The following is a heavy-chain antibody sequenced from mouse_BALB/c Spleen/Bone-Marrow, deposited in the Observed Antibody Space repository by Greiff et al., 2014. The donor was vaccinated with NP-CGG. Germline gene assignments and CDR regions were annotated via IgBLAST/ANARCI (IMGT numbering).Heavy chain of an antibody. V-gene: IGHV1S132*01. CDR2: IFPGIGTT. CDR1: GYTFTNYW. CDR3: ARGGNYGY. Sequence: QVQLKQSGAELVKPGASVKLSCKTSGYTFTNYWIQWVKQRPGQGPGWIGEIFPGIGTTYYNEKFKGKATLTIDTSSSTAYMQLSSLTSEDSAVYFCARGGNYGYWGQGTTLTVSS. D-gene: IGHD2-1*01. J-gene: IGHJ2*01.